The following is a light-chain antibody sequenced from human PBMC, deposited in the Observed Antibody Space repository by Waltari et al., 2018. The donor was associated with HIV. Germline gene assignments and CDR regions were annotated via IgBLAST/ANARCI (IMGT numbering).Light chain of an antibody. CDR2: AAS. Sequence: DIKMTQSPSSLSASVGDRVTITCRAGQSIGSYLNLYQQKLGKAPELLIYAASSLQSGVSSRFSCSGSGTDFTLTISSLQPEDSATYYCQQSYSTPYTFGQGTHLVIK. CDR1: QSIGSY. J-gene: IGKJ2*01. V-gene: IGKV1-39*01. CDR3: QQSYSTPYT.